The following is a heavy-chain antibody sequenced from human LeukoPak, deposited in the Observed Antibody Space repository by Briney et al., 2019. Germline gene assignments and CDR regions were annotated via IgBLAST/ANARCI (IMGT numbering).Heavy chain of an antibody. CDR1: GYTFTGYF. CDR3: ASGDYGDYGGLFDY. Sequence: ASVKVSCKASGYTFTGYFVHWVRQAPGQGLEWMGGIIPIFGTANYAQKFQGRVTITTDESTSTAYMELSSLRSEDTAVYYCASGDYGDYGGLFDYWGQGTLVTVSS. J-gene: IGHJ4*02. CDR2: IIPIFGTA. D-gene: IGHD4-17*01. V-gene: IGHV1-69*05.